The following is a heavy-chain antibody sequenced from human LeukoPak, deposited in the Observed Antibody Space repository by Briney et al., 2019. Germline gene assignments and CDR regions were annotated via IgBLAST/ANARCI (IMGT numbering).Heavy chain of an antibody. CDR1: GFTFSNYA. D-gene: IGHD5-24*01. CDR2: IRYDGSNK. Sequence: GGSLRLSCAASGFTFSNYAMSWVRQAPGKGLEWVAFIRYDGSNKYYADSVKGRFTISRDNSKNTLYLQMNSLRAEDTALYYCAKEGVRDGYNLFQHYYYYMDVWGKGTTVTISS. J-gene: IGHJ6*03. CDR3: AKEGVRDGYNLFQHYYYYMDV. V-gene: IGHV3-30*02.